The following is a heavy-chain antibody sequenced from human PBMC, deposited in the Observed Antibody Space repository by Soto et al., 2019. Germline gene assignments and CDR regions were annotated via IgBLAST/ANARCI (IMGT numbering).Heavy chain of an antibody. Sequence: PSETLSLTCVVSGGSLSDYFWSWIRQPPGMALEWIGEINHLGSINYNPSLKSRVSMSVDTSKNQFSLTLNSVTAADTATYYCARGGISHWASFYYMDAWDRATTLTVSS. CDR3: ARGGISHWASFYYMDA. J-gene: IGHJ6*03. V-gene: IGHV4-34*01. CDR1: GGSLSDYF. D-gene: IGHD2-21*01. CDR2: INHLGSI.